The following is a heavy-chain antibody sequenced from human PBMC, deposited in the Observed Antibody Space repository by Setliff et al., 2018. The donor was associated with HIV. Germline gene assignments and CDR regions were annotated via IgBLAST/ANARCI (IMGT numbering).Heavy chain of an antibody. CDR2: IYHSGST. V-gene: IGHV4-38-2*02. CDR3: ARVGAIAARPFDY. CDR1: GYSISSGYY. D-gene: IGHD6-6*01. Sequence: SETLSLTCTVSGYSISSGYYWGWIRQPPGKGLEWIGSIYHSGSTYYNPSLKSRVTISVDTSKNQFSLKLSSVTAADTAVYYCARVGAIAARPFDYWGQGTLVTVS. J-gene: IGHJ4*02.